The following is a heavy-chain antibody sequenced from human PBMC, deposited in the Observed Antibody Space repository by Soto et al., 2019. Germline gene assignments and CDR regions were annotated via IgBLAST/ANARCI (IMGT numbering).Heavy chain of an antibody. CDR3: ARDYRYSFDY. J-gene: IGHJ4*02. CDR2: IWYDGSNK. CDR1: GFTFSSYG. Sequence: GGSLRLSCAASGFTFSSYGMHWVRQAPGKGLEWVAVIWYDGSNKYYADSVKGRFTISRDDAKNSLYLQMSSLSAEDTAVYYCARDYRYSFDYWGQGALVTVSS. V-gene: IGHV3-33*01. D-gene: IGHD2-15*01.